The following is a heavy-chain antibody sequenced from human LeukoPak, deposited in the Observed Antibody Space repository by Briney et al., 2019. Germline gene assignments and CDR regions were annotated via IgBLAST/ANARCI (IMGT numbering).Heavy chain of an antibody. D-gene: IGHD3-22*01. Sequence: ALVKVSCKASGYTFTGYYMHWVRQAPGQGLEWMGWINPNSGGTNYAQKFQGWVTMTRDTSISTAYMELSRLRSDDTAVYYCARDIGPTYDSSGYYYTRGYFHRWGQGTLVTVSS. V-gene: IGHV1-2*04. CDR2: INPNSGGT. CDR3: ARDIGPTYDSSGYYYTRGYFHR. J-gene: IGHJ1*01. CDR1: GYTFTGYY.